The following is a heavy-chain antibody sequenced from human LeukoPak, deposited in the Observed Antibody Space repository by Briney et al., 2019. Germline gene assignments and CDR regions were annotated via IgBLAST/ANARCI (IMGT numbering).Heavy chain of an antibody. J-gene: IGHJ6*03. D-gene: IGHD6-13*01. CDR3: ARDIRIAAAGTGYYYMDV. Sequence: SETLSLTCTVSGGSISSYYWSWIRQPPGKGLVWIGYIYYSGSTNYNPSLKSRVTISVDTSKNQFSLKLSSVTAADTAVYYCARDIRIAAAGTGYYYMDVWGKGTTVTVSS. V-gene: IGHV4-59*01. CDR2: IYYSGST. CDR1: GGSISSYY.